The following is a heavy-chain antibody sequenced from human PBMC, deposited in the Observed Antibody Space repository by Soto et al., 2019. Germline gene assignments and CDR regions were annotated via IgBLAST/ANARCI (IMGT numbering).Heavy chain of an antibody. Sequence: GGSLRLSCAASGFTFSSYAMHWVRQAPGKGLEWVAVISYDGSNKYYADSVKGRFTISRDNSKNTLYLQMNSLRAEETAVDYCATDCKDFWSGYYPDHYYGMDVWGQGTTVTVSS. CDR3: ATDCKDFWSGYYPDHYYGMDV. J-gene: IGHJ6*02. D-gene: IGHD3-3*01. V-gene: IGHV3-30-3*01. CDR1: GFTFSSYA. CDR2: ISYDGSNK.